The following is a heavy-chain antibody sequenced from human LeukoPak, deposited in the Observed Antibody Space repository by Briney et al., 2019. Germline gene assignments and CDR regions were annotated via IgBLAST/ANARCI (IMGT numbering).Heavy chain of an antibody. Sequence: PGGSLRLSCAVSGFTFSRYSMNWVRQAPGKGLEWVSTIRCTSSYIYYADSLKGRFTIYRDNAKDSLYLQMSSMRAEETAVYYCSRDSGSGPVEAFDIWGQGTMVTVSS. V-gene: IGHV3-21*01. CDR2: IRCTSSYI. CDR3: SRDSGSGPVEAFDI. J-gene: IGHJ3*02. CDR1: GFTFSRYS. D-gene: IGHD1-26*01.